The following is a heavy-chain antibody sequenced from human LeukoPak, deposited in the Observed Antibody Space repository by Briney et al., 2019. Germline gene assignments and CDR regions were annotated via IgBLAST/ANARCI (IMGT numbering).Heavy chain of an antibody. D-gene: IGHD2-15*01. Sequence: ASVKVSCKASGYTFTGYYMHWVQQAPGQGLEWMGWINPHTGGTNYAQKFQGRVTMTRDTSISTAYMELSGLTSDDTAVYYCARPYCSGGSCHDYFDYWGQGTLVTVSS. CDR2: INPHTGGT. J-gene: IGHJ4*02. V-gene: IGHV1-2*02. CDR1: GYTFTGYY. CDR3: ARPYCSGGSCHDYFDY.